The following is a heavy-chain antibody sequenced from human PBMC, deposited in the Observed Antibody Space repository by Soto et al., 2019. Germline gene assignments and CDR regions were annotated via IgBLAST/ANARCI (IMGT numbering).Heavy chain of an antibody. CDR2: ISDDGSNT. CDR1: GFTFSSYG. J-gene: IGHJ4*02. D-gene: IGHD1-26*01. Sequence: QVQLVESGGGVVQPGRSLRLSCVASGFTFSSYGMNWVRQAPSKRLKWVAIISDDGSNTYYADSVKGRFTISRDNSKNTLYLQMNSLRAEDTSVYYCAKEGGLTGSYYISSSYYFDYWGQGTLVTFPS. V-gene: IGHV3-30*18. CDR3: AKEGGLTGSYYISSSYYFDY.